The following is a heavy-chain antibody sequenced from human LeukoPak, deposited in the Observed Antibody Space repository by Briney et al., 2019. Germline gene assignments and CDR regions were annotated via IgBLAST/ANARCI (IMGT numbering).Heavy chain of an antibody. D-gene: IGHD5-12*01. CDR3: ARETSSTIMASY. CDR2: INVGNGNI. Sequence: ASVKVSCKASGGTFSSYAISWVRQAPGQRLEWMGWINVGNGNIKYSQKFEGRVTITRDTSASTAYMELSSLTSEDTAMYYCARETSSTIMASYWGQGTLVTVSS. J-gene: IGHJ4*02. V-gene: IGHV1-3*01. CDR1: GGTFSSYA.